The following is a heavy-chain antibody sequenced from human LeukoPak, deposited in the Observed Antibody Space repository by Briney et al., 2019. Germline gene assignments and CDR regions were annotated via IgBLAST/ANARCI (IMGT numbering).Heavy chain of an antibody. V-gene: IGHV1-2*02. CDR3: ARDFPYYDFWSGYYTPSFDP. CDR1: GYTFTGYY. CDR2: INPNSGGT. J-gene: IGHJ5*02. D-gene: IGHD3-3*01. Sequence: GASVKVSCKASGYTFTGYYMHWVRQAPGQGLEWMGWINPNSGGTNYAQKLQGRVTMTTDTSTSTAYMELRSLRSDDTAVYYCARDFPYYDFWSGYYTPSFDPWGQGTLVTVSS.